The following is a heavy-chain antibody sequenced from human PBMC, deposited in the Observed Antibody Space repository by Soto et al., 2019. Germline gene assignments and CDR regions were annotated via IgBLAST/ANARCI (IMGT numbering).Heavy chain of an antibody. CDR1: GFTFSSYA. V-gene: IGHV3-23*01. J-gene: IGHJ4*02. Sequence: PGGSLRLSCAASGFTFSSYAMSWVRQAPGKGLEWVSTISSSGGSTYYADSVKGRFTISRDNSKNTLYLQMNSLRAEDTAVYYCAKDPTVTEDYWGQGTLVTVSS. CDR3: AKDPTVTEDY. D-gene: IGHD4-17*01. CDR2: ISSSGGST.